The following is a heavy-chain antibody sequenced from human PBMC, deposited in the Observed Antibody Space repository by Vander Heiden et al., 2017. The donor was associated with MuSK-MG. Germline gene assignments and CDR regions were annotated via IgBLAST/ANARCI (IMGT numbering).Heavy chain of an antibody. CDR2: VNPYNGNT. Sequence: QFRLVQSGAELQNPGASVRVSCKASDASFTRRGISWVRQAPGQGLEWIGWVNPYNGNTHYTQRFQRRVTMTADTSTRIAYLEVRSLRSDDTAIYFCARGGYYADYDYYYYMDVWGKGTTVTVSS. CDR1: DASFTRRG. D-gene: IGHD1-26*01. V-gene: IGHV1-18*01. J-gene: IGHJ6*03. CDR3: ARGGYYADYDYYYYMDV.